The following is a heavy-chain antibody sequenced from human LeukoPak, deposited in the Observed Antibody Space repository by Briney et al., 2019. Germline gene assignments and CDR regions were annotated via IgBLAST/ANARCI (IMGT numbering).Heavy chain of an antibody. CDR3: ARDLDRDDDY. CDR1: GYTFTSYG. V-gene: IGHV1-18*01. J-gene: IGHJ4*02. CDR2: ISAYNGNT. Sequence: ASVKVSCKASGYTFTSYGISWVRQAPGQGLEWMGWISAYNGNTNYAQKLQGRVTMTTDTSTSTAYMELSRLTSDDTAMYYCARDLDRDDDYWGQGTLVTVSS. D-gene: IGHD3-10*01.